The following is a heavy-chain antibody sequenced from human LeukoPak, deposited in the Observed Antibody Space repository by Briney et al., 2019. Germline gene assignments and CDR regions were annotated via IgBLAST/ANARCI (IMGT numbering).Heavy chain of an antibody. Sequence: PSETLSLTCTVSVYSIISGYYWGWIRQPPGKGLEGIWTIYHSVITYYNPSLKSRVTISVDTSKKQFSLKLTYVTAEDPAVSYCARVRGYCSSTICSRYYFDYWGEGTLVTVSS. D-gene: IGHD2-2*01. CDR1: VYSIISGYY. V-gene: IGHV4-38-2*02. J-gene: IGHJ4*02. CDR2: IYHSVIT. CDR3: ARVRGYCSSTICSRYYFDY.